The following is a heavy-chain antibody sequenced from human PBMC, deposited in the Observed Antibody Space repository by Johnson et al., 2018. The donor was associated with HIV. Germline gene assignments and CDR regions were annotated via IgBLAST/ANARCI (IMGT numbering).Heavy chain of an antibody. CDR3: ARDNLRAFDI. D-gene: IGHD5/OR15-5a*01. J-gene: IGHJ3*02. CDR2: MSFDGTNK. V-gene: IGHV3-30*03. Sequence: QEQLVESGGGVVQPGRSLRLSCAASGFTFSDYGMHWVRQAPGKGLEWVAAMSFDGTNKYYADSVRGRFTISRDNSRNTLYLQMNSLRAEDTAVYYCARDNLRAFDIWGQGTMVTVSS. CDR1: GFTFSDYG.